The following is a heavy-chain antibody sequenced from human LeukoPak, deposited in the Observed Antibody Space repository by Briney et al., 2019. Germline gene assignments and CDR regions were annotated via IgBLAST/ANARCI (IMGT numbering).Heavy chain of an antibody. V-gene: IGHV4-61*02. J-gene: IGHJ4*02. CDR2: IYTSGST. D-gene: IGHD3-16*01. CDR3: ARALLGVVALDY. CDR1: GGSISSGSYY. Sequence: SQTLSLTCTVSGGSISSGSYYWSWIRQPAGKGLEWIGRIYTSGSTNYNPSLKSRVTMSVDTSKNQFSLKLSSVTAADTAVYYCARALLGVVALDYWGQGTLVTVSS.